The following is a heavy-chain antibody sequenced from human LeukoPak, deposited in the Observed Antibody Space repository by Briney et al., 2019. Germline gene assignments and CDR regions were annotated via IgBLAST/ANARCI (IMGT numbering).Heavy chain of an antibody. Sequence: SGPTLVKPSGTLSLTCGVSGGPISSTNWWTWVRQPPGEGLEWIGDVHLSGRTNYNPSLESRVTMSVDMSENHISLKLTSVTAADTAVYYCAREGGPYRPLDYSGQGTLVTVSS. J-gene: IGHJ4*02. V-gene: IGHV4-4*02. CDR1: GGPISSTNW. CDR3: AREGGPYRPLDY. CDR2: VHLSGRT.